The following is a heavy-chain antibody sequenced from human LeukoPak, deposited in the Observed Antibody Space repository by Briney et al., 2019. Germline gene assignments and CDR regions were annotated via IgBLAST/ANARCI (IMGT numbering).Heavy chain of an antibody. V-gene: IGHV3-23*01. J-gene: IGHJ3*02. Sequence: GSLRLSCAASGFTFSSYAMSWVRQAPGKGLEWVSAISGSGGSTYYADSVKGRFTISRDNSKNTLYLQMNSLRAEDTAVYYCAKDLTGRLELLDAFDIWGQGTMVTVSS. CDR3: AKDLTGRLELLDAFDI. CDR1: GFTFSSYA. D-gene: IGHD1-7*01. CDR2: ISGSGGST.